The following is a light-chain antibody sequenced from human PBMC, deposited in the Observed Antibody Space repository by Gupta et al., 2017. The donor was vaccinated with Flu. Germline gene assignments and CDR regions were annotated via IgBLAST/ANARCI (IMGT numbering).Light chain of an antibody. Sequence: IVMTQSPATLSVSPGERATLSCRASQSVSSNLAWYQQKPGQAPRLLIYGASTRATGIPARFSGSGSGTEFTLTISSLQSEDFAVYYCQQYNNWLGTFGHGTKVDMK. CDR2: GAS. J-gene: IGKJ3*01. V-gene: IGKV3-15*01. CDR1: QSVSSN. CDR3: QQYNNWLGT.